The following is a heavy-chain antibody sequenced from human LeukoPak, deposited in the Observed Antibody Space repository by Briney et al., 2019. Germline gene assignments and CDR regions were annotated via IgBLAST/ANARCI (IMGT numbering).Heavy chain of an antibody. J-gene: IGHJ6*02. CDR2: IYPGDSDT. V-gene: IGHV5-51*01. Sequence: GESLKISCKGSGYSFTSYWIVWVRQMPGKGLEWMGIIYPGDSDTRYSPSFQGQVTISADKSISTAYLQWSSLRASDTAMYLCARGLQNYFYGMDVWGQGTTVTVSS. CDR1: GYSFTSYW. D-gene: IGHD2-15*01. CDR3: ARGLQNYFYGMDV.